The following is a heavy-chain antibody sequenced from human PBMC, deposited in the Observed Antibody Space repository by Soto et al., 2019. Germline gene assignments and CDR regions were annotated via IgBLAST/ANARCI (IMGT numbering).Heavy chain of an antibody. CDR3: SRGSRSRAGRPGYYGMDV. J-gene: IGHJ6*02. V-gene: IGHV1-69*13. CDR2: IITIFGTA. Sequence: ASVKFSCKASGGTFSSYAISWVRNAPGQGLEWLGGIITIFGTANYAQKFQGRVTMTADESTSTAYMELSSLRSEDTAVYYCSRGSRSRAGRPGYYGMDVWGHGTTATV. D-gene: IGHD6-13*01. CDR1: GGTFSSYA.